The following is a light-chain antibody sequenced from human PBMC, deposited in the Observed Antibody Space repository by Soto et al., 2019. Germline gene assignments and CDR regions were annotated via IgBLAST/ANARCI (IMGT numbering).Light chain of an antibody. CDR1: QSVRSTY. J-gene: IGKJ4*01. Sequence: EIVLTQSPGTLSLSPGERATLSCRASQSVRSTYLAWYQQKPGQAPRLLIYGASSRATGIPDSFSGSGSGTEFTLTISRLEPEDFAVYYCQQYGNSPLTFGGGTKVEIK. V-gene: IGKV3-20*01. CDR2: GAS. CDR3: QQYGNSPLT.